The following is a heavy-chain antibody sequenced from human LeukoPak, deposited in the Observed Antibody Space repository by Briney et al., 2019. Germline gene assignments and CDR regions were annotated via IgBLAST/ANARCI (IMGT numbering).Heavy chain of an antibody. CDR2: INSDGSST. V-gene: IGHV3-74*01. Sequence: GGSLRLSCAASGFTFSNHWMHWVRQAPGKGLVWVSRINSDGSSTRYADSVKGRFTISRDNAKNTLYLQMNSLRAEDTAVYYCARDRGSPEYCSSTSCPFDYWGQGTLVTVSS. D-gene: IGHD2-2*01. J-gene: IGHJ4*02. CDR1: GFTFSNHW. CDR3: ARDRGSPEYCSSTSCPFDY.